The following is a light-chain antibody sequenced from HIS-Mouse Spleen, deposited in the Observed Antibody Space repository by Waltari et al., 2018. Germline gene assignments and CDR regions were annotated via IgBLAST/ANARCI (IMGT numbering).Light chain of an antibody. CDR2: DSE. CDR3: GTWDSSLSAEVV. CDR1: SSNIWNNY. V-gene: IGLV1-51*01. J-gene: IGLJ2*01. Sequence: QSVLTQPPSVSAAPGQKVTISCSGSSSNIWNNYVSWYQQLPGTAPKLLIYDSENGPSGSPDLFSGSKSGTSATLGITGLQTGDEADYYCGTWDSSLSAEVVFGGGTKLTVL.